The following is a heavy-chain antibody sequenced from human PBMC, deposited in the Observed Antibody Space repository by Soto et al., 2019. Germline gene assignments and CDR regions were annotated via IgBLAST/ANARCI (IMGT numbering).Heavy chain of an antibody. J-gene: IGHJ4*02. Sequence: QMQLVESGGGVVQPGGSLRLSCAASGFKFREFGMHWVRQAPGKGLEWVALISYDGSDYADSVKGRFTISRDDSRDTLYLHMGNVRGDVTGVYYCARRWNNCLDFWGQGTLVAVSS. D-gene: IGHD1-1*01. CDR1: GFKFREFG. CDR3: ARRWNNCLDF. CDR2: ISYDGSD. V-gene: IGHV3-33*05.